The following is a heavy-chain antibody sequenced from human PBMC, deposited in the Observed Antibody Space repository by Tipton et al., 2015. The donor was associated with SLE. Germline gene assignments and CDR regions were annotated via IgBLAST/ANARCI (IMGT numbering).Heavy chain of an antibody. CDR2: IYYSGST. J-gene: IGHJ4*02. CDR1: GGSISSHY. D-gene: IGHD6-19*01. Sequence: TLSLTCTVSGGSISSHYWSWIRQPPGKGLEWIGSIYYSGSTYYNPSLKSRVTISVDTSKNQFSLKLSSVTAADTAVYYCARGLSSGWSDWGQGTLVTVSS. V-gene: IGHV4-59*11. CDR3: ARGLSSGWSD.